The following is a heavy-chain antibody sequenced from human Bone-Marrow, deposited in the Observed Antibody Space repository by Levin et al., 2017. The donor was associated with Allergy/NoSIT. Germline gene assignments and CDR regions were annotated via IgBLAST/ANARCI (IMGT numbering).Heavy chain of an antibody. V-gene: IGHV3-23*01. CDR1: GFPFSSYA. J-gene: IGHJ4*02. D-gene: IGHD3-3*01. Sequence: LSLTCAASGFPFSSYAMSWVRQAPGKGLEWVSSISNSGGTTYYADSVKGRFTISRDNSKNTLYLQMISVRAEDTALYYCAKAYLLEWLPSGGFWGQGTLVTVSS. CDR2: ISNSGGTT. CDR3: AKAYLLEWLPSGGF.